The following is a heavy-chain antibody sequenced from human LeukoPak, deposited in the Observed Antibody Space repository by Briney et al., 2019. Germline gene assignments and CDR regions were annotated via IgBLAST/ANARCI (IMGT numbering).Heavy chain of an antibody. D-gene: IGHD1-1*01. CDR3: ARSDQLNFDY. CDR2: ISSSGSSV. J-gene: IGHJ4*02. Sequence: GGSLRLSCAASGFTFSDYYMSWIRQAPGKGLEWVSYISSSGSSVYYADSVKGRFSISRDNAKNSLYLQMNSLRAEDTAVYYCARSDQLNFDYWGQGILVTVSS. CDR1: GFTFSDYY. V-gene: IGHV3-11*01.